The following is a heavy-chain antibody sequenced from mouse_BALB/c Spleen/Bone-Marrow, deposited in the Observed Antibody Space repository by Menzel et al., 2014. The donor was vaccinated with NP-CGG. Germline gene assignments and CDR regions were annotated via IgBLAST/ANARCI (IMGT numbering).Heavy chain of an antibody. CDR1: GYSFTGYF. D-gene: IGHD2-10*02. CDR2: INPYNDET. CDR3: GRGAKKYGNYLDY. J-gene: IGHJ2*01. V-gene: IGHV1-37*01. Sequence: EVQLQQSGPELVKPGASVKISCKASGYSFTGYFMNWVKQSHGKSLEWIGRINPYNDETFYNQKLKGKATLTADKSSSTAHMEFLSLTSEDSAVYYCGRGAKKYGNYLDYWGQGTTLTVSS.